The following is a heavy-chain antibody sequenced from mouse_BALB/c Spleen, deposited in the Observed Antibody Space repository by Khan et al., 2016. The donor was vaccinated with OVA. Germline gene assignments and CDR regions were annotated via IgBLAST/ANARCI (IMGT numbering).Heavy chain of an antibody. CDR1: GYTFINYW. D-gene: IGHD1-1*02. CDR2: INPSTGYT. J-gene: IGHJ2*01. V-gene: IGHV1-7*01. Sequence: VQLQESGAELAKPGASVKMSCKASGYTFINYWILWVKQRPGQGLEWIGYINPSTGYTEYNQNLKDKATLTADKSSSTAYMQLSSLTSEDSAVYTGARRGLRWDVDDRGEGATLTVSS. CDR3: ARRGLRWDVDD.